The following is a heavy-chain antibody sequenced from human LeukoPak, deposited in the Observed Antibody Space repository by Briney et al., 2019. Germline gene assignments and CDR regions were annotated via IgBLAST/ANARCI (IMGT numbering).Heavy chain of an antibody. CDR3: ARRGSATVVQDF. J-gene: IGHJ4*02. D-gene: IGHD4-23*01. CDR1: GYTFTDYY. Sequence: ASVKVSCKASGYTFTDYYIHWVRQAPGQGLEWMGWINPNSGGTNFAQKFQGRVTLTRDTSIPTAYMELSRLRSDDTAVYNCARRGSATVVQDFWGQGTLVTVSS. CDR2: INPNSGGT. V-gene: IGHV1-2*02.